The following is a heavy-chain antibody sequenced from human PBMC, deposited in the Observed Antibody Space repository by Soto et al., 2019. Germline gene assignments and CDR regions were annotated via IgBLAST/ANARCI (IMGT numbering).Heavy chain of an antibody. CDR1: GFTFSSYA. J-gene: IGHJ5*02. V-gene: IGHV3-23*01. D-gene: IGHD2-21*02. Sequence: LRLSCAASGFTFSSYAMSWVRQAPGKGLEWVSAISGSGGSTYYADSVKGRFTISRDNSKNTLYLQMSSLRAEDTAVYYCAKDQGVVVTAIHLDPWGQGTLVTVSS. CDR2: ISGSGGST. CDR3: AKDQGVVVTAIHLDP.